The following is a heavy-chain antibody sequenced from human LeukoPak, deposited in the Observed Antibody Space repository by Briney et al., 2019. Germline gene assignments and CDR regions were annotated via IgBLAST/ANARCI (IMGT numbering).Heavy chain of an antibody. J-gene: IGHJ4*02. CDR1: GDSVSSNSVG. D-gene: IGHD3-9*01. CDR3: ARGFNWSFDY. V-gene: IGHV6-1*01. Sequence: SQTLSLTCAISGDSVSSNSVGWHWIRQSPSRGLEWLGRTYYRSQWCVHYEVSVKSRIIVNSDTSKNQFSLQLNSVTPEDTAVYYCARGFNWSFDYWGQGILVTVSS. CDR2: TYYRSQWCV.